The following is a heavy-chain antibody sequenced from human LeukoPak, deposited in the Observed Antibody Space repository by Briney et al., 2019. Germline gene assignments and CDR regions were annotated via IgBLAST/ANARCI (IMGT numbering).Heavy chain of an antibody. V-gene: IGHV3-30*02. J-gene: IGHJ4*02. Sequence: GGSLRLSCAASGFTFSSYGMHWVRQAPGKGLEWVAFIRYDGSNKYYADSVKGRFTISRDNSKNTLYLQMNSLRAEDTAVYYCAQVQMVRGVMVDYWGQGTLVTVSS. CDR2: IRYDGSNK. CDR3: AQVQMVRGVMVDY. CDR1: GFTFSSYG. D-gene: IGHD3-10*01.